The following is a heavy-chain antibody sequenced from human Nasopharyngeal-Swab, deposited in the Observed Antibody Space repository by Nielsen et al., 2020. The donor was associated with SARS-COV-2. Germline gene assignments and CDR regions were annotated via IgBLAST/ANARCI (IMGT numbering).Heavy chain of an antibody. CDR3: ARAPLIGEGWFDP. V-gene: IGHV4-34*01. J-gene: IGHJ5*02. D-gene: IGHD3-16*01. Sequence: SQTLSLTCAVYGGSFSGYYWSWIRQPPGKGLGWIGEINHSGSTNYNPSLKSRVTISVDTSKNQFSLKLSSVTAADTAVYYCARAPLIGEGWFDPWGQGTLVTVSS. CDR1: GGSFSGYY. CDR2: INHSGST.